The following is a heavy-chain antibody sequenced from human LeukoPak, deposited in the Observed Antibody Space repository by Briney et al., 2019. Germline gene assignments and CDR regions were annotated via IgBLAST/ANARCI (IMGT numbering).Heavy chain of an antibody. CDR1: GFTVSSNY. CDR2: IYSGGTT. CDR3: ARDRSSDWHFDF. V-gene: IGHV3-53*01. Sequence: GGSLRLSCAASGFTVSSNYMSWVRQAPGKGLEWVSVIYSGGTTNYADSVKGRFTISRDNSKNTLFFQMNSLRAEDTAVYYCARDRSSDWHFDFWGPGTPVTVSS. D-gene: IGHD6-19*01. J-gene: IGHJ4*02.